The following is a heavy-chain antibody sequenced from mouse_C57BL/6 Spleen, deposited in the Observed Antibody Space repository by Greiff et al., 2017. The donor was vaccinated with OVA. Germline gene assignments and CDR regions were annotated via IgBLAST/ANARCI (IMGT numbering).Heavy chain of an antibody. CDR3: ARSGAYDGSSGWYFDV. V-gene: IGHV1-19*01. Sequence: VQLQQSGPVLVKPGASVKMSCKASGYTFTDYYMNWVKQSHGKSLEWIGVINPYNGGTSYNQKFKGQATLTVDKSSSTAYMELNSLTSEDSAVYYCARSGAYDGSSGWYFDVWGTGTTVTVSS. CDR2: INPYNGGT. J-gene: IGHJ1*03. D-gene: IGHD1-1*01. CDR1: GYTFTDYY.